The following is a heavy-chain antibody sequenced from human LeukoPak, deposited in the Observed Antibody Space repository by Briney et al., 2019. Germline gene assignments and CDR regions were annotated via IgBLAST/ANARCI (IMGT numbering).Heavy chain of an antibody. Sequence: ASVKVSCKASGYTFTSYYMHWVRQAPGKGLEWMGGFDPEDGETIYAQKFQGRVTMTEDTSTDTAYMELSSLRSEDTAVYYCATAHTPKYYYDSSGYYYFDYWGQGTLVTVSS. V-gene: IGHV1-24*01. J-gene: IGHJ4*02. CDR1: GYTFTSYY. CDR2: FDPEDGET. D-gene: IGHD3-22*01. CDR3: ATAHTPKYYYDSSGYYYFDY.